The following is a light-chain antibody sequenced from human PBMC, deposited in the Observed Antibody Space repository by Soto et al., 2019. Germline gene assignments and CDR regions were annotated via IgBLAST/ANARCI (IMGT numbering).Light chain of an antibody. Sequence: QSVLTQPASVSGSPGQSITISCTGTSSDVGASIFVSWYQQHPGKAPKLMIYAVSSRPSGASYRFSGSKSGNTASLTISGLQAEDEADYYCSSYTTNSSHVFGTGTKRTFL. CDR3: SSYTTNSSHV. CDR2: AVS. J-gene: IGLJ1*01. CDR1: SSDVGASIF. V-gene: IGLV2-14*01.